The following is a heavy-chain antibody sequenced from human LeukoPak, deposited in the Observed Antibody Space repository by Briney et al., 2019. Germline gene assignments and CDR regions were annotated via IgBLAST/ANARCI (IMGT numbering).Heavy chain of an antibody. Sequence: KPGESLKISCKGSGYSFTSYWISWVRQMPGKGLEWMGIIYPGDSDTRYSPSFQGQVTISADKSISTAYLQWSSLKASDTAMYYCAKQGRYCSGGSCYSGSWGQGTLVTVSS. CDR1: GYSFTSYW. D-gene: IGHD2-15*01. J-gene: IGHJ5*02. V-gene: IGHV5-51*01. CDR3: AKQGRYCSGGSCYSGS. CDR2: IYPGDSDT.